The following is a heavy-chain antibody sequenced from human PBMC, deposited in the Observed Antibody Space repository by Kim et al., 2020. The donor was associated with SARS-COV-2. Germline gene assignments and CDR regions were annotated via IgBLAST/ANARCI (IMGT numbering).Heavy chain of an antibody. Sequence: SVKVSCKASGGTFSSYAISWVRQAPGQGLEWMGGIIPIFGTANYAQKFQGRVTITADESTSTAYMELSSLRSEDTAVYYCARDSRSWLDCSSTSCHPYYYGMDVWGQGTTVTVSS. J-gene: IGHJ6*02. CDR3: ARDSRSWLDCSSTSCHPYYYGMDV. CDR2: IIPIFGTA. D-gene: IGHD2-2*01. V-gene: IGHV1-69*13. CDR1: GGTFSSYA.